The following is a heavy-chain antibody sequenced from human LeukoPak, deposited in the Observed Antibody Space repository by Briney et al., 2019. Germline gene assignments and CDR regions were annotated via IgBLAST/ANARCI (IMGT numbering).Heavy chain of an antibody. V-gene: IGHV4-59*01. Sequence: SETLSLTCTVSGGSISTYHWNWIRQPPGKGPEWIGYIFSSGSTKFNPSLKSRVTISVDTSKNQFSLKLSSVTAADTAVYYCARGGYYFDYWGQGTLVTVSS. CDR1: GGSISTYH. CDR3: ARGGYYFDY. D-gene: IGHD3-10*01. CDR2: IFSSGST. J-gene: IGHJ4*02.